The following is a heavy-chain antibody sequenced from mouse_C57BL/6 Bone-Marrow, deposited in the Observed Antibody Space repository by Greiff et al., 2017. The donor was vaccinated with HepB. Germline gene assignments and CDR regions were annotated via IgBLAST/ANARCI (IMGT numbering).Heavy chain of an antibody. Sequence: EVQLKQSGAELVRPGASVKLSCTASGFNIKDYYMHWVKQRPEQGLEWIGRIDPEDGDTEYAPKFQGKATMTADTSSNTAYLQLSSLTSEDTAVYYCTTGDYDGRPWFAYWGQGTLVTVSA. V-gene: IGHV14-1*01. D-gene: IGHD2-4*01. CDR1: GFNIKDYY. J-gene: IGHJ3*01. CDR3: TTGDYDGRPWFAY. CDR2: IDPEDGDT.